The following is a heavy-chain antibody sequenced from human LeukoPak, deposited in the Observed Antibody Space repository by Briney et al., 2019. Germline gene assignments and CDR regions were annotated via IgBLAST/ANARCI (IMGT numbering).Heavy chain of an antibody. CDR1: GFTVSSNY. CDR3: AKDPRYGSGGP. Sequence: PGGSLRLSCAASGFTVSSNYMSWVRQAPGKGLEWVSVIYSGGSTYYADSVKGRFTISRDNSKNTLYLQMNSLRAEDTAVYHCAKDPRYGSGGPWGQGTLVTVSS. D-gene: IGHD3-10*01. V-gene: IGHV3-66*02. J-gene: IGHJ5*02. CDR2: IYSGGST.